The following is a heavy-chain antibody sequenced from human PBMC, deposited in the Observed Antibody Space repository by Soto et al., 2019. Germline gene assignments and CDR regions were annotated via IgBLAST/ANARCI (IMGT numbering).Heavy chain of an antibody. J-gene: IGHJ4*02. CDR2: INPKSGGT. CDR1: GYSFSDFY. Sequence: ASVKVSCKASGYSFSDFYIHWVRQAPGQGLEWMGYINPKSGGTDYVQKLQGRVTLTRDTSSSTVYMQLSSLTSDDTAVYFCARQYIQMATSHFDFWGQGTQVTVSS. CDR3: ARQYIQMATSHFDF. D-gene: IGHD5-18*01. V-gene: IGHV1-2*02.